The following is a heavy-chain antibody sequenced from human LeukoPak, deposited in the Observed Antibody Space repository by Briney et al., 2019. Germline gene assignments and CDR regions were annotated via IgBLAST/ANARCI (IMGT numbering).Heavy chain of an antibody. D-gene: IGHD1-26*01. CDR2: ITTSGGAT. J-gene: IGHJ3*02. Sequence: GGSLRLSCAASGFTFSNYAMSWVRQAPGRGLEWVSSITTSGGATYYTDSVKGRFTISRDDSKNTLYLQMNSLRADDTAVYYCAKQTSGSYYSAYQIWGQGTMVTVSS. CDR3: AKQTSGSYYSAYQI. V-gene: IGHV3-23*01. CDR1: GFTFSNYA.